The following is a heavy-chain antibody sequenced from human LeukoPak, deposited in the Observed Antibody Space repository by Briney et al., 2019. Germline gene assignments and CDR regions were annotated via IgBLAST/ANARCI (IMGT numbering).Heavy chain of an antibody. D-gene: IGHD6-6*01. Sequence: PSETLSLTCSVSGGSISSYYWSWIRQPPGKGLEWIGYIYYSGSTNYNPSLKSRVTISVDTSKNQFSLKLTSVTAADTAVYYCARVYSSSSGIDYWGQGTLVTVSS. CDR1: GGSISSYY. J-gene: IGHJ4*02. CDR2: IYYSGST. CDR3: ARVYSSSSGIDY. V-gene: IGHV4-59*01.